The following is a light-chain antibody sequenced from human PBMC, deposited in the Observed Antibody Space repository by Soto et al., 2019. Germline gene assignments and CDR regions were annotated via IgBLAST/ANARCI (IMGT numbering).Light chain of an antibody. Sequence: DIQMTQSPSTLSGYVGHRVTITCRASQTISSWLAWYQQKPGKGTKLLIYDASTLESGVPSRFSGGGFGTDFTLTISSLQPDDFATYYCQQYSSYSTFGQGTKVDIK. J-gene: IGKJ1*01. CDR2: DAS. CDR1: QTISSW. CDR3: QQYSSYST. V-gene: IGKV1-5*01.